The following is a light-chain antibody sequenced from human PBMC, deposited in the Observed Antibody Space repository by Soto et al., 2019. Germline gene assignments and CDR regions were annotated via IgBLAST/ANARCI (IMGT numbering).Light chain of an antibody. Sequence: QSALTQPASVSGSPGQSITISCTGTSSDVGVYNYVSWYQHHPGKAPKLMIFDVSDEPSGVSNRFSGSKSGNTAFLTISGLQAEDVADYYCSSYTTSSTVVFGGGTQLTVL. CDR1: SSDVGVYNY. CDR2: DVS. CDR3: SSYTTSSTVV. V-gene: IGLV2-14*03. J-gene: IGLJ2*01.